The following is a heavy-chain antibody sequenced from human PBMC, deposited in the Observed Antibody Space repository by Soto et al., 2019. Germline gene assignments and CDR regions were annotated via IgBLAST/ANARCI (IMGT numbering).Heavy chain of an antibody. D-gene: IGHD3-3*02. CDR1: GGSVSSGSYY. CDR3: ARSHSFDGSIYHYYFDF. J-gene: IGHJ4*02. Sequence: KPSETLSLTCTVSGGSVSSGSYYWSWIRQPPGKGLEWIGYIYYSGSTNYNPSLKSRVTISVDTSKNQFSLKLSSVTAADTAVYYCARSHSFDGSIYHYYFDFWGQGTLVTVSS. V-gene: IGHV4-61*01. CDR2: IYYSGST.